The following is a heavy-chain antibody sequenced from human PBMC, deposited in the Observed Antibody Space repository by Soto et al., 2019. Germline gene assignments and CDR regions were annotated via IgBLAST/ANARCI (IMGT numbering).Heavy chain of an antibody. V-gene: IGHV4-30-4*01. Sequence: QVQLQESGPGLVKPSQTLSLTCTVSGGSISSGDYYWSWIRQPPGKGLEWIGYIFYSGSTYYNPSLKSGVSIPVDPSKNQFSLWLSSVTAADTAVYYCARAVRGSYYDYWGQGTLVTVSS. D-gene: IGHD1-26*01. J-gene: IGHJ4*02. CDR1: GGSISSGDYY. CDR2: IFYSGST. CDR3: ARAVRGSYYDY.